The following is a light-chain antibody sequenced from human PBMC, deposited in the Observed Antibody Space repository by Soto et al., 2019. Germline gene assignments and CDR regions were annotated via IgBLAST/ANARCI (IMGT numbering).Light chain of an antibody. V-gene: IGKV3-20*01. Sequence: EIVLTQSPGTLSLTPGERATLSCRASQSITSSYLAWYQQKPGQAPRLLIYGASSRATGIPDRFSGSGSGTDLTLTISRLEPEDFAVYYCQQYGSSPLTFGRGTKVEIK. CDR3: QQYGSSPLT. J-gene: IGKJ4*01. CDR1: QSITSSY. CDR2: GAS.